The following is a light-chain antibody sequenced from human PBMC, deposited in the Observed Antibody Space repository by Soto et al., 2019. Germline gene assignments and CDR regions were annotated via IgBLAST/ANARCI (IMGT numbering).Light chain of an antibody. CDR2: EVT. J-gene: IGLJ1*01. V-gene: IGLV2-14*01. CDR1: SSDVGGYNY. CDR3: SSNTFSDTYV. Sequence: QSVLTQPASVSGSPGQSITISCSGTSSDVGGYNYVSWYQQHPGKAPKLMIFEVTHRPSGVSYRFSGSRSGNTASLAISGLQAEDEADYYCSSNTFSDTYVFGNGTKVTVL.